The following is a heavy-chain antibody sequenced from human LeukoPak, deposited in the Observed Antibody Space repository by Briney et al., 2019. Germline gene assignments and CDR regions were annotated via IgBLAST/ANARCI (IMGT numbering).Heavy chain of an antibody. CDR1: GGSFSGYY. D-gene: IGHD2-15*01. Sequence: SETLSLTCAVYGGSFSGYYWSWIRQPPGKGLEWIGEINHSGSTNYNPSLKSRVTISVDTSKNQFSLKLSSVTAADTAVYYCARPGGRATYMDVWGKGTTVTISS. CDR3: ARPGGRATYMDV. V-gene: IGHV4-34*01. CDR2: INHSGST. J-gene: IGHJ6*03.